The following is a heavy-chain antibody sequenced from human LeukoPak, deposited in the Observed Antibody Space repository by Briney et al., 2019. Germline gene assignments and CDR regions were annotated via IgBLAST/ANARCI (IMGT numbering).Heavy chain of an antibody. CDR3: ARVMYSSGWSFDY. CDR2: IYSDGST. V-gene: IGHV3-66*01. Sequence: GGSLRLSCAASGFTVSSNYMSWVRQAPGKGLEWVSIIYSDGSTHYADSVKGRFTISRDNSKNTLYLQMNSLRAEDTAVYYCARVMYSSGWSFDYWGQGTLVTVSS. D-gene: IGHD6-19*01. J-gene: IGHJ4*02. CDR1: GFTVSSNY.